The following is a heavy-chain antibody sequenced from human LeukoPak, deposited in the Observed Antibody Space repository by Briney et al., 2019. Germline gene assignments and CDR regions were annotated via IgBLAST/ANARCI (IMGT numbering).Heavy chain of an antibody. D-gene: IGHD4-23*01. Sequence: SVKVSCEASGGTFSSYAISWVRQAPGQGLEWMGGIIPIFGTANYAQKFQGRVTITADESTSTAYMELSSLRSEDTAVYYCATPTVADAFDIWGQGTMVTVSS. CDR1: GGTFSSYA. CDR2: IIPIFGTA. J-gene: IGHJ3*02. V-gene: IGHV1-69*13. CDR3: ATPTVADAFDI.